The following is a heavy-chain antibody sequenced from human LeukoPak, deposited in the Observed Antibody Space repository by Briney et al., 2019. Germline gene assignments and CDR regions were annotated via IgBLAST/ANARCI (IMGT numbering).Heavy chain of an antibody. CDR3: AKEAFITTVRGVNYYYGMDV. Sequence: GGSLRLSCADSGFTFSNYAMSWVRQAPGKGLEWVSTLSGSGGSTYYADSVKGRFTISRVNSEDTLYLQMNSLRAEDTAVFYCAKEAFITTVRGVNYYYGMDVWGQGTTVAVSS. CDR1: GFTFSNYA. J-gene: IGHJ6*02. D-gene: IGHD3-10*01. V-gene: IGHV3-23*01. CDR2: LSGSGGST.